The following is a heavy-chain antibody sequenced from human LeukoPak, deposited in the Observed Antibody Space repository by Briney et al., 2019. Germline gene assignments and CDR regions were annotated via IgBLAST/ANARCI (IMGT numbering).Heavy chain of an antibody. CDR2: INWNGGST. J-gene: IGHJ4*02. D-gene: IGHD4-17*01. V-gene: IGHV3-20*04. Sequence: GGSLRLSCAASGFTFDDYGMSWVRQAPGKGLEWVSGINWNGGSTGYADSVKGRFTISRDNAKNSLYLKMNSLRAEDTALYYCARDRGDNGDYVGGDDYWGQGTLVTVSS. CDR1: GFTFDDYG. CDR3: ARDRGDNGDYVGGDDY.